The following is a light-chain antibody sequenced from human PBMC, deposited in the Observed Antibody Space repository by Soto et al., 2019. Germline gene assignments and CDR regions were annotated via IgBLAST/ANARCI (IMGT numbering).Light chain of an antibody. J-gene: IGKJ2*01. V-gene: IGKV1-27*01. CDR1: QGISNY. Sequence: DIQMTQSPSSLSASVGDRVTITCRASQGISNYLAWYQQKPGKVPKLLIYAASTLQSGVPSRFSGSGSGTDFSLIISSLQPEDVATYYCKKYHSAPYTFGQGTKLEIK. CDR2: AAS. CDR3: KKYHSAPYT.